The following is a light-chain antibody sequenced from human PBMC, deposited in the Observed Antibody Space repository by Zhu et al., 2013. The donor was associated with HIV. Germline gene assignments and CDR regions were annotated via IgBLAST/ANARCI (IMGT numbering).Light chain of an antibody. V-gene: IGLV1-44*01. Sequence: QSVLTQPPSASGTPGQGVTISCSGSSSNLGTYAVSWYQQLPGTAPKLLIYTWNQRPSGVPSRFSGSKSGNSASLAISGLQSEDEADYYCAAWDDSLNGPVFGGGTKLTVL. CDR3: AAWDDSLNGPV. J-gene: IGLJ3*02. CDR1: SSNLGTYA. CDR2: TWN.